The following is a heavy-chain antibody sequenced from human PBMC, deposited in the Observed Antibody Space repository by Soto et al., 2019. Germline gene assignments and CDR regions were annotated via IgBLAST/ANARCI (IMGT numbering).Heavy chain of an antibody. V-gene: IGHV4-31*03. J-gene: IGHJ3*02. CDR3: AKATATGGGAFEI. Sequence: PSETLSLTCNVSGGAISSGGYHWSWIRQYPGKGLEWIGHTFHSGSTNYNPSLQSRLTISVDTSKNTVYLQMKSLTPGDTAVYYCAKATATGGGAFEIYGQGTKVTVSS. CDR2: TFHSGST. CDR1: GGAISSGGYH. D-gene: IGHD2-8*02.